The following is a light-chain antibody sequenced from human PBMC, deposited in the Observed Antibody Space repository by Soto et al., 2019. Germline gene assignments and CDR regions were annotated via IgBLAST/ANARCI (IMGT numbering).Light chain of an antibody. Sequence: EIVMTQSPATLSVSPGERATLSCRASQSVSSNLAWYQQRPGQAPRLLIYGAFIRATGIPARFSGSGSGTEFSLTISSLQSEDFAVYYCLQYNNWPPWTFGQGTKVDIK. CDR3: LQYNNWPPWT. J-gene: IGKJ1*01. CDR1: QSVSSN. CDR2: GAF. V-gene: IGKV3-15*01.